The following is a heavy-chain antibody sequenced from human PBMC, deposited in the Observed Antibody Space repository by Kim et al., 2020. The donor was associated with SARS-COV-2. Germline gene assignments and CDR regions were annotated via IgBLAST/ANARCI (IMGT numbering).Heavy chain of an antibody. D-gene: IGHD3-10*01. V-gene: IGHV1-24*01. CDR3: ATDHLYISGGSGRANWFDP. Sequence: ASVKVSCKVSGYTLTELSMHWVRQAPGKGLEWMGGFDPEDGETIYAQKFQGRVTMTEDTSTDTAYMELSSLRSEDTAAYYCATDHLYISGGSGRANWFDPWGQGTLVTVSS. CDR1: GYTLTELS. CDR2: FDPEDGET. J-gene: IGHJ5*02.